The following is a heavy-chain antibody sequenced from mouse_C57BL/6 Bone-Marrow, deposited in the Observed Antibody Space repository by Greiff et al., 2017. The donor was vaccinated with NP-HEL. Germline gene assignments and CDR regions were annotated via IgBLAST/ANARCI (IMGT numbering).Heavy chain of an antibody. Sequence: EVQRVESGGDLVKPGGSLKLSCAASGFTFSSYGMSWVRQTPDKRLEWVATISSGGSYTYYPDSVKGRFTISRDNAKNTLYLQMSSLKSEDTAMYYCARLLLRQYYFDYWGQGTTLTVSS. CDR3: ARLLLRQYYFDY. D-gene: IGHD1-1*01. V-gene: IGHV5-6*01. CDR1: GFTFSSYG. J-gene: IGHJ2*01. CDR2: ISSGGSYT.